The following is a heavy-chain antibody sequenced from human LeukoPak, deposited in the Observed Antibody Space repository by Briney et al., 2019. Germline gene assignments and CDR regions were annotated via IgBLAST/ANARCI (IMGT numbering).Heavy chain of an antibody. J-gene: IGHJ4*02. D-gene: IGHD2-2*01. CDR2: IYYSGST. CDR1: GGSISSYY. V-gene: IGHV4-59*01. CDR3: ARVTHLPAAFDY. Sequence: SETLSLTCTVSGGSISSYYWSWIRQPPGKGLEWIGYIYYSGSTNYNPSLKGRVTISVDTSKNQFSPKLSSVTAADTAVYYCARVTHLPAAFDYWGQGTLVTVSS.